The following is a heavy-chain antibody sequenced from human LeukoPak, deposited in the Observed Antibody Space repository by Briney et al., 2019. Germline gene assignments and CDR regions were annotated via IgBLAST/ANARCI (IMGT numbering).Heavy chain of an antibody. D-gene: IGHD2-15*01. CDR3: TRGSRYCSSGSCYGWFDP. Sequence: SETLSLTCTVSGGSISNYYWNWIRQPPGKGLEWVGHISYSGGTKYNPSLQSRVTISVDTSKNQFSLKLNSVTAADTAIYYCTRGSRYCSSGSCYGWFDPWGQGTLVTVSS. CDR2: ISYSGGT. V-gene: IGHV4-59*13. CDR1: GGSISNYY. J-gene: IGHJ5*02.